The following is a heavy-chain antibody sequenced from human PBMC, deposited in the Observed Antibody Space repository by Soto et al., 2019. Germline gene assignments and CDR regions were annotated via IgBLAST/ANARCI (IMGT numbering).Heavy chain of an antibody. CDR3: ARAGIGYCSGGSCYDVWFDP. Sequence: QVQLQESGPGLVKPSQTLSLTCTVSGGSISSGDYYWSWIRQPPGKGLEWIGYIYYSGSTYYNPSLKSRVTISVDTSKNQFSLKLSSVTAADTAVYYCARAGIGYCSGGSCYDVWFDPWGQGTLVTVSS. CDR1: GGSISSGDYY. D-gene: IGHD2-15*01. J-gene: IGHJ5*02. CDR2: IYYSGST. V-gene: IGHV4-30-4*01.